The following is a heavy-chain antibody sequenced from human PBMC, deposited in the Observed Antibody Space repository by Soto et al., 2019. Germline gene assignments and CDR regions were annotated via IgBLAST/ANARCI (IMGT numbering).Heavy chain of an antibody. D-gene: IGHD2-8*02. CDR2: ISYDGSNK. CDR1: GFTFSSYG. J-gene: IGHJ4*02. V-gene: IGHV3-30*03. CDR3: ARDHPTPGLYFDY. Sequence: GGSLRLSCAASGFTFSSYGMHWVRQAPGKGLEWVAVISYDGSNKYYADSVKGRFTISRDNSKNTLYLQMNSLRAEDTAVYYCARDHPTPGLYFDYWGQGTLVTVSS.